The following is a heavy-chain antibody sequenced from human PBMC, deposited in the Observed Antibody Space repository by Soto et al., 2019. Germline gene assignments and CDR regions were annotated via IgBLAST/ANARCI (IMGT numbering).Heavy chain of an antibody. V-gene: IGHV2-5*02. CDR2: IYWDDDK. Sequence: QITLKESGPTLVKPTQTLTLTCTFSGFSLSTSGVGVGWIRQPPGKALEWLALIYWDDDKRYSPSLKSRLTITKDTSKNQVVLTITNMDPVDTATYYCAHMTTVTRTFDYWGQVTLVTVSS. D-gene: IGHD4-17*01. CDR3: AHMTTVTRTFDY. J-gene: IGHJ4*02. CDR1: GFSLSTSGVG.